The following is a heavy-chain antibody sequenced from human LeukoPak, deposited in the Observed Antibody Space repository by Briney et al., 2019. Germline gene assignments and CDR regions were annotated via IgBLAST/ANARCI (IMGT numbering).Heavy chain of an antibody. J-gene: IGHJ6*04. V-gene: IGHV4-61*03. CDR1: CGYVSSGSYY. CDR2: YPYSANT. Sequence: AETLLLICTDSCGYVSSGSYYWCLIRQPPGKRLGMIVNYPYSANTNYNPSLQSRVTISVDTSNNHFYLQLSCLTASDTAVYYCARTPGNYDMLTGYFYYYGMDVWGKGTTVTVSS. CDR3: ARTPGNYDMLTGYFYYYGMDV. D-gene: IGHD3-9*01.